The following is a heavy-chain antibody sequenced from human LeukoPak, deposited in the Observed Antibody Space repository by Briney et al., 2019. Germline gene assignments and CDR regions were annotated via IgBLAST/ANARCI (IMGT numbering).Heavy chain of an antibody. CDR2: IKQDGSET. CDR1: GFTFTSYW. V-gene: IGHV3-7*01. D-gene: IGHD2-2*01. J-gene: IGHJ4*02. Sequence: PGGSLRLSCAASGFTFTSYWMSWVRQAPGKGLEWVANIKQDGSETYYVGSVKGRFTISRDNAKNSLYLQMNSLRAEDTAVYYCARVSYCSSTSCYIFDDWGQGTLVTVSS. CDR3: ARVSYCSSTSCYIFDD.